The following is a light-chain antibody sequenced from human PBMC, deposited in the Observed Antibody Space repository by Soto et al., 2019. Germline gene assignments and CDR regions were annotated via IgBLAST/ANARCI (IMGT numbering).Light chain of an antibody. Sequence: EIVLTQSPGTLSLSPGERATLSCRASQSVDSSYLAWYQQKPGQAPRLLIYGASSRAPGIPDRFSGSGSGTDFTLTNSRLEPEDFAVYYCQQYSSSPSLLWTFGQGTKVEVK. CDR1: QSVDSSY. J-gene: IGKJ1*01. CDR3: QQYSSSPSLLWT. V-gene: IGKV3-20*01. CDR2: GAS.